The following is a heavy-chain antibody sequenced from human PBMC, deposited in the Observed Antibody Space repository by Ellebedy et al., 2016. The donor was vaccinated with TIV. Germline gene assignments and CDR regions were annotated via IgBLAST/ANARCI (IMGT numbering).Heavy chain of an antibody. CDR1: GFTFSSYW. V-gene: IGHV3-30*02. CDR3: ATNYGDNL. J-gene: IGHJ4*01. CDR2: IRFDGNNA. Sequence: GGSLRLSCAASGFTFSSYWMYWVRQAPGKGLEWVAFIRFDGNNAYYADSAKGRFTVSRDNAKSSLYLQMNSLRAEDTGIYYCATNYGDNLWGQGVLVTVSA. D-gene: IGHD4-17*01.